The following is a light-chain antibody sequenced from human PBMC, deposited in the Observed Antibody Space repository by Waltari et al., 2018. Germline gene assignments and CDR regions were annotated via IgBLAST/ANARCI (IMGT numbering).Light chain of an antibody. Sequence: EVVLTQSPATLSLSPGERANLSCRASQSLSTYLAWYQQRPGQAPRLLISDASIRAADIPDRFSGSGSGTDFTLTISSLEPEDFAIYYCQQRTNWPSFGGGTRVEIK. V-gene: IGKV3-11*01. J-gene: IGKJ4*01. CDR3: QQRTNWPS. CDR1: QSLSTY. CDR2: DAS.